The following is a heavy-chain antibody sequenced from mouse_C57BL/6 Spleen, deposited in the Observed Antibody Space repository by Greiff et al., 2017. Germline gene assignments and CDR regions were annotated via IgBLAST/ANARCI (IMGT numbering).Heavy chain of an antibody. J-gene: IGHJ2*01. CDR1: GYTFTSYT. CDR3: ARSDLVPPFDY. CDR2: INPSSGYT. V-gene: IGHV1-4*01. Sequence: VQLQQSGAELARPGASVKMSCKASGYTFTSYTMHWVKQRPGQGLEWIGYINPSSGYTKYNQKFKDKATLTADKSSSTAYMQLSSLTSEDSAVYYCARSDLVPPFDYWGQGTTLTVSS.